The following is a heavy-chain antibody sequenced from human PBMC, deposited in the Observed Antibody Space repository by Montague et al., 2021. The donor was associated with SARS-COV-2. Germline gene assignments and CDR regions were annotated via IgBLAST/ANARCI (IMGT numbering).Heavy chain of an antibody. D-gene: IGHD2-15*01. CDR1: GASISSRGYY. CDR3: ASLPSTYWSFGMGHAYYFDV. J-gene: IGHJ4*02. Sequence: SETLSLTCTVSGASISSRGYYWGWIRQSPGKGLEWIGSKSYGGSTYYNPTLRSRVSISVDTSKNHFSLNLSSVTAADTAVYYCASLPSTYWSFGMGHAYYFDVWGQGTLVTVSS. CDR2: KSYGGST. V-gene: IGHV4-39*02.